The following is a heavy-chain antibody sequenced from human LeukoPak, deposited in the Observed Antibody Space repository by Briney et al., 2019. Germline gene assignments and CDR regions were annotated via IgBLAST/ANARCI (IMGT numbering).Heavy chain of an antibody. D-gene: IGHD6-13*01. CDR3: AKRGHYSIHLYHDIDY. CDR2: IASNGGSE. J-gene: IGHJ4*02. CDR1: GFTFTIYG. Sequence: TGGSLRLSCAVSGFTFTIYGLHWVRQAPGKGLEWVAAIASNGGSEYYADSVKGRFTISRDNSKNTLFTQMNTLRPDDTAVYYCAKRGHYSIHLYHDIDYRGQGTLVTVSS. V-gene: IGHV3-30*18.